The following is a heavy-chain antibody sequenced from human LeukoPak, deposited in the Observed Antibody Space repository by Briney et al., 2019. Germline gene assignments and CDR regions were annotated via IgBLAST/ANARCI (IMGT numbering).Heavy chain of an antibody. CDR1: GYTFTGYD. V-gene: IGHV1-2*06. CDR3: ARSSPTYYFDSSGYYYGDY. Sequence: ASVKVSCKASGYTFTGYDINWVRQATGQGLEWMGRINPNTGVTDYAQIFKGRVTMTRDTSISTAYMELSRLGSDDTAVYYCARSSPTYYFDSSGYYYGDYWGQGTLVTVSS. J-gene: IGHJ4*02. D-gene: IGHD3-22*01. CDR2: INPNTGVT.